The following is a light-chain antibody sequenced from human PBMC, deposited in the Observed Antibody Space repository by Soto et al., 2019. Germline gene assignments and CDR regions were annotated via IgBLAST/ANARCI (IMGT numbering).Light chain of an antibody. V-gene: IGLV2-14*01. Sequence: QSALTQAASVSGSPGQSISISCTGTSSDVGGYNYVTWHQQHPGKAPKLIIYDVYDRPSGVSDRLSGSKSGNTASLTISGLQADDEADYYCRSYPGSNTWVFGGGTELTVL. CDR3: RSYPGSNTWV. J-gene: IGLJ3*02. CDR2: DVY. CDR1: SSDVGGYNY.